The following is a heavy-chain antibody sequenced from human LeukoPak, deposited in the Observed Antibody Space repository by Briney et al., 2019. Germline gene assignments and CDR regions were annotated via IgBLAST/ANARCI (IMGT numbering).Heavy chain of an antibody. D-gene: IGHD6-13*01. V-gene: IGHV3-30*04. Sequence: GGSLRLSCAASGFTFSSYAMHWVRQAPGKGLEWVAVISYDGSNKYYADSVKGRFTISRDNSKNTLYLQMNSLRAEDTAVYYCARDAGIAEYNWFDPWGQGTLVTVSS. CDR2: ISYDGSNK. CDR1: GFTFSSYA. CDR3: ARDAGIAEYNWFDP. J-gene: IGHJ5*02.